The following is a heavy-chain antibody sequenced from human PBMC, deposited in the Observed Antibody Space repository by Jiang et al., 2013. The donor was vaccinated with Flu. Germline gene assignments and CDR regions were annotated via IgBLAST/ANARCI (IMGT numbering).Heavy chain of an antibody. V-gene: IGHV4-4*07. Sequence: LLKPSETLSLTCTVSGGSISSYYWSWIRQPAGKGLEWIGRIYTSGSTNYSPSLKSRVTMSLDTSKNQFSLKLNSVTAADTAVYYCARDSPARAFDIWGQGTMVTVSS. D-gene: IGHD2-2*01. CDR1: GGSISSYY. CDR2: IYTSGST. CDR3: ARDSPARAFDI. J-gene: IGHJ3*02.